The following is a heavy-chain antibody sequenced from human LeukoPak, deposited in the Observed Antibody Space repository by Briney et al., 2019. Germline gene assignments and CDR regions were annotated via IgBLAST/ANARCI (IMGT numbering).Heavy chain of an antibody. Sequence: PGGSLRLSCAGSGFTFSSYAMSWVRQAPGKGLEWVSGISGNGGSTYYADSVKGRVTISRDNSKNTLFLQMNSLRDEDTAVYYCAKVKITIFGVAPNWFDPWGQGTLVTVSS. V-gene: IGHV3-23*01. CDR1: GFTFSSYA. D-gene: IGHD3-3*01. CDR2: ISGNGGST. CDR3: AKVKITIFGVAPNWFDP. J-gene: IGHJ5*02.